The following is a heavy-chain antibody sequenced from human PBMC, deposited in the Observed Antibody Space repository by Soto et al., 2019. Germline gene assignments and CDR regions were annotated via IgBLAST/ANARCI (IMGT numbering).Heavy chain of an antibody. CDR2: ISSSSSYI. D-gene: IGHD5-18*01. J-gene: IGHJ6*03. CDR1: GFTFINYA. CDR3: ARSNFDTAMVESYIYLYYYMDV. V-gene: IGHV3-21*01. Sequence: PGGSLRLSCAASGFTFINYAMYWVRQAPGKGLEWVSSISSSSSYIYYADSVKGRFTISRDNAKNSLYLQMNSLRAEDTAVYYCARSNFDTAMVESYIYLYYYMDVWGKGTTVTVSS.